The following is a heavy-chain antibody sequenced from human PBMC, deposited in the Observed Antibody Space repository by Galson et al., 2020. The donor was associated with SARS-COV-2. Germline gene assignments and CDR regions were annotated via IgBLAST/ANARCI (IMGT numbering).Heavy chain of an antibody. D-gene: IGHD4-17*01. CDR2: ISTKNGDT. V-gene: IGHV1-18*01. J-gene: IGHJ5*02. CDR3: ARDRVSHGDFGWYFDP. Sequence: ASVKVSCQASGYIFRNFAISWLRQAPGQGPEWLGWISTKNGDTNYAQKVQGRVTLTTDTSTSTAYMELRSLTFDDTAVYYCARDRVSHGDFGWYFDPWGPGTLVTVSS. CDR1: GYIFRNFA.